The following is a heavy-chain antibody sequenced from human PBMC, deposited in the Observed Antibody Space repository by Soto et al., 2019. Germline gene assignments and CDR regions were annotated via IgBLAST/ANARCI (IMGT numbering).Heavy chain of an antibody. V-gene: IGHV4-39*01. Sequence: SETLSLTCTVSGGSISSRSYFWGWIRQPPGKGLEWIGNIYQSGSTYYNPSLKSRVTISVDTSKNQFSLKLSSVTAADTAMYYCARPRIVGRTSHYFDYWGQGTLVTGS. CDR1: GGSISSRSYF. CDR2: IYQSGST. CDR3: ARPRIVGRTSHYFDY. D-gene: IGHD1-26*01. J-gene: IGHJ4*02.